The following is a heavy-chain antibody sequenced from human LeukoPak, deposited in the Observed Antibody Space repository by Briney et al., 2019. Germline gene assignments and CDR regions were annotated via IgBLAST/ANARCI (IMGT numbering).Heavy chain of an antibody. CDR2: IVVGSGNT. Sequence: SVKVSCKASGFTFTSSAVQWVRQARGQRLEWIGWIVVGSGNTNYAQKFQERVTITRDMSTSTAYMELSSLRSEDTAVYYCAAVLLWFGESSYGMDVWGKGTTVTASS. J-gene: IGHJ6*04. V-gene: IGHV1-58*01. CDR1: GFTFTSSA. D-gene: IGHD3-10*01. CDR3: AAVLLWFGESSYGMDV.